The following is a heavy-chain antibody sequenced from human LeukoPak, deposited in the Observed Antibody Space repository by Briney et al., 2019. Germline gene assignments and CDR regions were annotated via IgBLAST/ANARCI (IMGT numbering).Heavy chain of an antibody. CDR1: GASVSSNGNY. V-gene: IGHV4-61*08. CDR3: ARGYYDILTGYYTPSYFDY. CDR2: IVNRGST. J-gene: IGHJ4*02. Sequence: PSETLSLTCTVSGASVSSNGNYWNWIRQPPGKGLEWIGYIVNRGSTNYNPSLKSRVTISVDTSKNQFSLKLSSVTAADTAVYYCARGYYDILTGYYTPSYFDYWGQGTLVTVSS. D-gene: IGHD3-9*01.